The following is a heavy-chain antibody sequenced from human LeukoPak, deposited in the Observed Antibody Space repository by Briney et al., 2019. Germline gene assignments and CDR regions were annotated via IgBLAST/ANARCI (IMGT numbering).Heavy chain of an antibody. D-gene: IGHD4-17*01. CDR1: GFTFSSYA. CDR3: AKGADYGDYHYFDY. J-gene: IGHJ4*02. V-gene: IGHV3-23*01. Sequence: PGGSLRLSCAASGFTFSSYAMSWVRQAPGKGLEWVSAISGSGGSTYYADSVRGRFTISRDYSKNTLYLQMNSLRDDDTAVYYCAKGADYGDYHYFDYWGRGTLVTVSS. CDR2: ISGSGGST.